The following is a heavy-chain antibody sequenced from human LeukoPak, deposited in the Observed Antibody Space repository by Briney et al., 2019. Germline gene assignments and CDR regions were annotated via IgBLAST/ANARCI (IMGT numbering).Heavy chain of an antibody. Sequence: EASVKVSCKASGYTFTSYDINWVRQATGQGPEWMGWMNPNSGNTGYAQKFQGRVTMTRNTSISTAYMELSSLRSEDTAVYYCAGITMVRGVIDPDYYYGMDVWGQGTTVTVSS. CDR1: GYTFTSYD. CDR3: AGITMVRGVIDPDYYYGMDV. CDR2: MNPNSGNT. V-gene: IGHV1-8*01. J-gene: IGHJ6*02. D-gene: IGHD3-10*01.